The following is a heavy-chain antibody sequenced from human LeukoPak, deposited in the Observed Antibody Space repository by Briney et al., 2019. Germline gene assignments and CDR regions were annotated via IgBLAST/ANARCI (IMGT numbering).Heavy chain of an antibody. V-gene: IGHV3-11*04. Sequence: GGSLRLSCAASGFTVSSNYMSWVRQAPGKGLEWVSYISSRGRTMYYADSVKGRFTISRDNAKNSLYLQMNSLRAEDTAVYYCARGYGSGSYYKDYYFDYWGQGTLVTVSS. CDR1: GFTVSSNY. CDR3: ARGYGSGSYYKDYYFDY. J-gene: IGHJ4*02. D-gene: IGHD3-10*01. CDR2: ISSRGRTM.